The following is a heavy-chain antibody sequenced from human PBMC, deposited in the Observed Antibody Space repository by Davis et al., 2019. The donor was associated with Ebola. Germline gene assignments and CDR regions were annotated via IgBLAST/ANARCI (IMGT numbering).Heavy chain of an antibody. CDR1: GFTFSSYS. CDR2: ISSSSSTI. Sequence: ESLKISCAASGFTFSSYSMNWVRQAPGKGLEWVSYISSSSSTIYYADSVKGRFTISRDNAKNSLYLQMNSLRDEDTAVYYCATGYNWNPDWGQGTLVTVSS. CDR3: ATGYNWNPD. D-gene: IGHD1-1*01. V-gene: IGHV3-48*02. J-gene: IGHJ4*02.